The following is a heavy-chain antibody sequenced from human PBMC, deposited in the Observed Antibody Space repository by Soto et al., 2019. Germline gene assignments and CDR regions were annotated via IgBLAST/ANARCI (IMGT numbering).Heavy chain of an antibody. Sequence: EVQLLESGGGLVQPGGSLRLSCAASGFTFSSYAMSWVRQAPGKGLEWGSAISGSGGSTYYADSVKGRLTISRDNSKTTLYLQMNSLRAEDTAVYYCAKDHGYSGYDYGTGIDYWGQGTLVTVSS. J-gene: IGHJ4*02. CDR1: GFTFSSYA. D-gene: IGHD5-12*01. V-gene: IGHV3-23*01. CDR2: ISGSGGST. CDR3: AKDHGYSGYDYGTGIDY.